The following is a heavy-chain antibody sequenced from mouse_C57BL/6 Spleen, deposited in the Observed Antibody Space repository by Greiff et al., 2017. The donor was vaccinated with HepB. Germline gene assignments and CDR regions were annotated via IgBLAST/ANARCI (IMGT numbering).Heavy chain of an antibody. V-gene: IGHV3-6*01. CDR3: ARTPPYYGLDY. D-gene: IGHD1-2*01. J-gene: IGHJ2*01. CDR2: ISYDGSN. CDR1: GYSITSGYY. Sequence: EVQLVESGPGLVKPSQSLSLTCSVTGYSITSGYYWNWIRQFPGNKLEWMGYISYDGSNNYNPSLKNRISITRDTSKNQFFLKLNSVTTEDTATYYCARTPPYYGLDYWGQGTTLTVSS.